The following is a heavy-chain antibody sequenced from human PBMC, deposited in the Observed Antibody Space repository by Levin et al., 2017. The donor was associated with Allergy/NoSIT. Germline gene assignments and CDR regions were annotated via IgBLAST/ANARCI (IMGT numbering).Heavy chain of an antibody. D-gene: IGHD3-3*01. V-gene: IGHV3-9*01. CDR1: GFTFDDYA. CDR2: ITWNSGSI. CDR3: AKDNKHYDFWSGWPV. Sequence: SLKISCAASGFTFDDYAMHWVRQAPGKGLEWVSGITWNSGSIGYADSVKGRFTISRDNAKNSLYLQMNSLRTEDTALYYCAKDNKHYDFWSGWPVWGKGTTVTVSS. J-gene: IGHJ6*04.